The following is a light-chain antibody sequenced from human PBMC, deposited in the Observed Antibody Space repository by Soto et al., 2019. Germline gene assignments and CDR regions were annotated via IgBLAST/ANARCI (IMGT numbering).Light chain of an antibody. CDR3: QQRSSWPLT. CDR2: DAS. V-gene: IGKV3-11*01. Sequence: ELVLTQSPATLSLSPGERATLSCRASQSVSSYLAWYQQKRGQAPRLLIYDASNRATGIPAGFSVSGSGTDFSLTITSLEPEDFEVYYYQQRSSWPLTFGGGTKVEIK. J-gene: IGKJ4*01. CDR1: QSVSSY.